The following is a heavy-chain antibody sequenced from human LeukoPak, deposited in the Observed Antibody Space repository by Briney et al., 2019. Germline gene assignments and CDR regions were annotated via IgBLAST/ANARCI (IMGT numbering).Heavy chain of an antibody. CDR1: GYSFTSYW. V-gene: IGHV5-51*01. J-gene: IGHJ3*02. Sequence: GESLKISCQGSGYSFTSYWIGWVRQLPGKGLEWMGIIYPGDSDTRYSPSFQGQVTISADKSISTAYLQRSSLKASDTAMYYCARRNQQLATDAFDIWGQGTMVTVSS. D-gene: IGHD6-13*01. CDR3: ARRNQQLATDAFDI. CDR2: IYPGDSDT.